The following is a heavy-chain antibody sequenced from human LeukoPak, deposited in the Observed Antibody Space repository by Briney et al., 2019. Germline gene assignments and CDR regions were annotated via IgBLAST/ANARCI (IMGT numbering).Heavy chain of an antibody. CDR1: GGSISSFY. V-gene: IGHV4-4*07. D-gene: IGHD3-10*01. Sequence: SETLSLTCTVSGGSISSFYWSWIRQPAGKGLELIGRIYTSGSTNYNPSLKSRVTMSVDTSKNQFSLKLSSVTAADTAVYYCARPLWFGGWNDAFDIWGQGTMVTVSS. CDR2: IYTSGST. CDR3: ARPLWFGGWNDAFDI. J-gene: IGHJ3*02.